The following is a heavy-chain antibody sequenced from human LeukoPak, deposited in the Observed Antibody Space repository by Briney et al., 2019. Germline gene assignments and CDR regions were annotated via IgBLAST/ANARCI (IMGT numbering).Heavy chain of an antibody. CDR2: IYYSGST. Sequence: PSETLSLTCTVSGGSISSYYWSWIRQPPGKGLEWIGYIYYSGSTNYNPSLKSRVTISVDTSKNQFSLKLSSVTAADTAVYYCARQLWFGESKDYWGQGTLVTVSS. CDR3: ARQLWFGESKDY. CDR1: GGSISSYY. V-gene: IGHV4-59*01. D-gene: IGHD3-10*01. J-gene: IGHJ4*02.